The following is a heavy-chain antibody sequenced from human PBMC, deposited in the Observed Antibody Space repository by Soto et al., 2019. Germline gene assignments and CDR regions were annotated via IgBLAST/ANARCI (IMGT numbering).Heavy chain of an antibody. D-gene: IGHD3-3*01. CDR2: MYYGGST. V-gene: IGHV4-39*01. CDR1: GGSITSTSYY. CDR3: ARSSSRAFRSLEWVDHLDC. Sequence: SETLSLTCTVSGGSITSTSYYWGWIRQPPGKGLEWIGSMYYGGSTYYNPSLKSRLTMSVDTSKNQFSLKLRSVTAADTAVYYCARSSSRAFRSLEWVDHLDCWGQVTPVTVSS. J-gene: IGHJ4*02.